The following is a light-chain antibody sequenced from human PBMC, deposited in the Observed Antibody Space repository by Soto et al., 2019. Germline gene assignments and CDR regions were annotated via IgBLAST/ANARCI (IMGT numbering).Light chain of an antibody. J-gene: IGKJ1*01. CDR2: RAT. Sequence: EIVMTQSPATLSVSPGERATLSCRASQSVTSNLAWYQHKRGQAPRLLIYRATARAAGIPVRFGGSGSGTEFTLTISGLQSEDFAIYYCQQYDDWPLTFGQGTKVEIK. CDR3: QQYDDWPLT. V-gene: IGKV3-15*01. CDR1: QSVTSN.